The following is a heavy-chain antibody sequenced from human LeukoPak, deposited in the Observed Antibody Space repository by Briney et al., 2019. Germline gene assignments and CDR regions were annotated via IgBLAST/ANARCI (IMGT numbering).Heavy chain of an antibody. D-gene: IGHD5-12*01. J-gene: IGHJ6*03. CDR2: INRSGST. CDR1: GGSLSGYY. CDR3: ARLMYSGYEGLDYYFNYIDV. V-gene: IGHV4-34*01. Sequence: SETLSLTCGVYGGSLSGYYWSWIRQPPGKGLEWIGEINRSGSTNYNPSLKSRVTMSVDTSKYQFSLNLSSVTAADTAVYYCARLMYSGYEGLDYYFNYIDVWGKGTTVTISS.